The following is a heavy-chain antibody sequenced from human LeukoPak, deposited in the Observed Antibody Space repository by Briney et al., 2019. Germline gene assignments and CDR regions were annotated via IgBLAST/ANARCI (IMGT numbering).Heavy chain of an antibody. Sequence: GGSLRLSCAASGFTFSSYSMNWVRQAPGKGLEWVSSISTSSTYRDYADSVKGRFTISRDNAKNSLYLQMSSLRAEDTAVYYCARETGSCTNDLCYEYFHYWGQGTLVTVSS. CDR3: ARETGSCTNDLCYEYFHY. D-gene: IGHD2-8*01. CDR2: ISTSSTYR. V-gene: IGHV3-21*01. J-gene: IGHJ1*01. CDR1: GFTFSSYS.